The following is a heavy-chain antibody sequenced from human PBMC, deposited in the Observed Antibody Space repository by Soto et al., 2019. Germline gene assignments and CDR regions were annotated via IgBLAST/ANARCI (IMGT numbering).Heavy chain of an antibody. V-gene: IGHV3-30*03. J-gene: IGHJ4*02. CDR3: ARAQGVYSGYGDYFDY. CDR1: GFTFSSYG. Sequence: QVQLVESGGGVVQPGRSLRLSCAASGFTFSSYGMHWVRQAPGKGLEWVAAISYDGSNKYYADSVKGRFTISIDNSKNTLYLEMNSMRAEDTAVYYCARAQGVYSGYGDYFDYWGQGTLFTVSS. CDR2: ISYDGSNK. D-gene: IGHD5-12*01.